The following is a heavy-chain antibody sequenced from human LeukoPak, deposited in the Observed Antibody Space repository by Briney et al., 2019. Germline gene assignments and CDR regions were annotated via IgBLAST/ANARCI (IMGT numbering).Heavy chain of an antibody. V-gene: IGHV5-51*01. J-gene: IGHJ4*02. CDR1: GYRFTSYW. CDR2: IYSGDSDT. CDR3: ARLRWLQSPVFY. D-gene: IGHD5-24*01. Sequence: GESLNISCQGPGYRFTSYWIGWVRQMPGKGLEWMGIIYSGDSDTTYSPSLQGKDTISADKSLSTPSLQWSSLKAPDNAMYYCARLRWLQSPVFYWGQGTLLTVSS.